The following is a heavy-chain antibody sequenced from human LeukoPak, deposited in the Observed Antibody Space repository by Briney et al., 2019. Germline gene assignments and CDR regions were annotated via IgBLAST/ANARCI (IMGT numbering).Heavy chain of an antibody. CDR1: GGSISSSSYY. V-gene: IGHV4-39*02. D-gene: IGHD2-2*02. Sequence: SETLSLTCTVSGGSISSSSYYWGWIRQPPGKGLEWIGSIYYTGSTYYNPSLKSRVTISVDTSKNQFSLKLSSVTAADTAVYYCAREGYCSSTNCYNFNYWGQGTLVTVSS. J-gene: IGHJ4*02. CDR2: IYYTGST. CDR3: AREGYCSSTNCYNFNY.